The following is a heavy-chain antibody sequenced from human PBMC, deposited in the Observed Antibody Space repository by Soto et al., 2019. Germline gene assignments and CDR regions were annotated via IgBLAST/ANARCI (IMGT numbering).Heavy chain of an antibody. V-gene: IGHV3-33*01. D-gene: IGHD3-10*01. CDR1: GFTFSSYG. Sequence: QVQLVESGGGVVQPGRSLRLSCAASGFTFSSYGMHWVRQAPGKGLEWVAVIWYDGSNKYYADSVKGRFTISRDNSKNTLYLQMNSLRAEDTAVYYCARDSSWFGDSGGDPINWFDPWGQGTLVTVSS. CDR3: ARDSSWFGDSGGDPINWFDP. CDR2: IWYDGSNK. J-gene: IGHJ5*02.